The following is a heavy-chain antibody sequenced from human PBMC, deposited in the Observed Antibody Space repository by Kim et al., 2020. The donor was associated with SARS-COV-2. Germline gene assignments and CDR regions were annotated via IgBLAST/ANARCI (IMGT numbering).Heavy chain of an antibody. V-gene: IGHV1-69*13. CDR3: ARDPEYYYGSGTPPNYYYYGMDV. Sequence: SVKVSCKASGGTFSSYAISWVRQAPGQGLEWMGGIIPIFGTANYAQKFQGRVTITADESTSTAYMELSSLRSEDTAVYYCARDPEYYYGSGTPPNYYYYGMDVWGQGTTGTVS. D-gene: IGHD3-10*01. J-gene: IGHJ6*02. CDR2: IIPIFGTA. CDR1: GGTFSSYA.